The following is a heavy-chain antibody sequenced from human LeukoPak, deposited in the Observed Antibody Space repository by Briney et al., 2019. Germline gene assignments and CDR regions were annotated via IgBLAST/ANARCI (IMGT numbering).Heavy chain of an antibody. J-gene: IGHJ4*02. CDR1: GFTFSNYT. CDR2: ISYDGSNK. Sequence: SLRLSCAASGFTFSNYTMHWVRQAPGKGLEWVAVISYDGSNKYYADSVKGRFTISRDNSKNTLYLQMNSLRGEDTAVYYCARSEDIVATILNYFDYWGQGTLVTVSS. CDR3: ARSEDIVATILNYFDY. D-gene: IGHD5-12*01. V-gene: IGHV3-30*04.